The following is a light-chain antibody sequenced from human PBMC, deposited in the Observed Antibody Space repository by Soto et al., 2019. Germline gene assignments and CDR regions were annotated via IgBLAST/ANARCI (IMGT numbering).Light chain of an antibody. CDR2: DAS. J-gene: IGKJ2*01. CDR1: QSVSSY. CDR3: QQRSNWPYT. Sequence: EIVLTQSPATLSLSPGERATLSCRASQSVSSYLAWYQQKPGQAPRLLIYDASNRATGIPARFSGSGSGTDFTLTISGPQPKAFAVYYCQQRSNWPYTFGQGTKLEIK. V-gene: IGKV3-11*01.